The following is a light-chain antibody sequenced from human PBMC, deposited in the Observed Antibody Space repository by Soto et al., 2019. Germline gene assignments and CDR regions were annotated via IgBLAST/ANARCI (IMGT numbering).Light chain of an antibody. V-gene: IGKV3-20*01. CDR3: QQYGSSPGVT. CDR1: QSVSSSY. CDR2: GAS. Sequence: EIVLTQSPGTLSLSPGERATLSCRASQSVSSSYLAWYQQKPGQAPRLLIYGASSRATGIPDRFSGSGSGTDFTLTISRLEPADFAVYYCQQYGSSPGVTFGPGNKVDIK. J-gene: IGKJ3*01.